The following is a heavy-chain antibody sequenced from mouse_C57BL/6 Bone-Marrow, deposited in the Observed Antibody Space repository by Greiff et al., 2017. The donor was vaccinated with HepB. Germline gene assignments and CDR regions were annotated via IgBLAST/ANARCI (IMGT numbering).Heavy chain of an antibody. Sequence: QVQLQQPGAELVKPGASVKLSCKASGYTFTSYWMHWVKQRPGQGLEWIGEIDPSDSYTNYNQKFKGKSTLTVDKSSSTAYMQLSSLTSEDSAVYYCARSLLLLRPDWFAYWGQGTLVTVSA. CDR2: IDPSDSYT. CDR1: GYTFTSYW. J-gene: IGHJ3*01. V-gene: IGHV1-69*01. D-gene: IGHD1-1*01. CDR3: ARSLLLLRPDWFAY.